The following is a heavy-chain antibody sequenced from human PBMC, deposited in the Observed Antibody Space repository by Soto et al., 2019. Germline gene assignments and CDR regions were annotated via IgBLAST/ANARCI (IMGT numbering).Heavy chain of an antibody. V-gene: IGHV3-23*01. D-gene: IGHD2-8*01. J-gene: IGHJ4*02. Sequence: GGSLRLSCAASGFTFSSYAMSWVRQAPGKGLEWVSAISGSGGSTYYADSVKGRFTISRDNSKNTLYLQMNSLRAEDTAVYYCANHGIVLPEQGVDDWGQGTLVTVCS. CDR3: ANHGIVLPEQGVDD. CDR2: ISGSGGST. CDR1: GFTFSSYA.